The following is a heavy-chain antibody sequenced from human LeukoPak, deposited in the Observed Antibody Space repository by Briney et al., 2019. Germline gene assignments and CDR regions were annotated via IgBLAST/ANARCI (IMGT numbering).Heavy chain of an antibody. V-gene: IGHV3-74*01. CDR2: INSDGSST. J-gene: IGHJ6*02. CDR1: GFTFSSYW. D-gene: IGHD3-3*01. Sequence: GGSLRLSCAASGFTFSSYWMHWVRQAPGKGLVWASRINSDGSSTSYADSVKGRFTISRDNAKNTLYLQMNSLRAEDTAVYYCARDGTYYDFWSGEYGMDVWGQGTTVTVSS. CDR3: ARDGTYYDFWSGEYGMDV.